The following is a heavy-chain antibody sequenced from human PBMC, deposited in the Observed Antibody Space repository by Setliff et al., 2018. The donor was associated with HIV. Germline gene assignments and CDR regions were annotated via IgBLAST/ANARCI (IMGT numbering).Heavy chain of an antibody. V-gene: IGHV4-61*02. J-gene: IGHJ4*02. CDR2: IYTTEST. Sequence: PSETLSLTCTVSGGSISRGSYYWIWVRQPAGKGLEWIGRIYTTESTNYNPSLKSRVTISVDTSKNQFSLKLSSVTAADTAVYYCARRGYNYGYFDYWGQGTLVTVSS. CDR1: GGSISRGSYY. CDR3: ARRGYNYGYFDY. D-gene: IGHD5-18*01.